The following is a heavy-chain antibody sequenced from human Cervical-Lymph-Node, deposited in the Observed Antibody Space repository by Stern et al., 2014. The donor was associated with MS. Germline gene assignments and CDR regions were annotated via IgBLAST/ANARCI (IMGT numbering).Heavy chain of an antibody. CDR1: GYMFASHW. CDR2: IDPGDSNT. V-gene: IGHV5-51*01. D-gene: IGHD4-23*01. J-gene: IGHJ5*02. Sequence: EVQLVQSGAEVKKPGESLKISCKASGYMFASHWIGWVRQMPGKGLEWMGIIDPGDSNTIYSPPSQGQVTISVDKSTSTAYLQWSSLKASDTAMYYCARVNGGNSDWFDPWGQGTLVTVSS. CDR3: ARVNGGNSDWFDP.